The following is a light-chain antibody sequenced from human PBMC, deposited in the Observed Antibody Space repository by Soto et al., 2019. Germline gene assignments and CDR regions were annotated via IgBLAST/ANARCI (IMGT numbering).Light chain of an antibody. CDR3: QQLHSYPLT. J-gene: IGKJ4*01. Sequence: DIQLTQSPSFLSASVGDRVTITCRASQGIDSYLAWYQQKPGKAPNVLTYGASTLQSGVPSRFSGSGSGTEFTLRISSLQPEDFATYYCQQLHSYPLTFGGGTKVGIK. CDR2: GAS. CDR1: QGIDSY. V-gene: IGKV1-9*01.